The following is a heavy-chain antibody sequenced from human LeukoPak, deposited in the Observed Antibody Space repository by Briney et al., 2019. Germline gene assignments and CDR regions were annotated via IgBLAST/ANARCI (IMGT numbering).Heavy chain of an antibody. D-gene: IGHD5-24*01. V-gene: IGHV4-39*01. J-gene: IGHJ3*02. CDR1: GGSISSSSYY. CDR3: ARRWLQLVGAFDI. CDR2: IYYSGST. Sequence: SETLSLTCTVSGGSISSSSYYWGWIRQPPGKGLEWIGSIYYSGSTYYNPSLKSRVTISVDTSKNQFSLKLSSVTAAGTAVYYCARRWLQLVGAFDIWGQGTMVTVSS.